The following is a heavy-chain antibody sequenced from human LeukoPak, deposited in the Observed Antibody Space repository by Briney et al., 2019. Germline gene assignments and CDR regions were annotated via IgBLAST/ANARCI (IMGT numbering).Heavy chain of an antibody. CDR3: ARGPYYYDSSGSYAFDI. J-gene: IGHJ3*02. D-gene: IGHD3-22*01. Sequence: VSVKVSCKASGYTFTSYDINWVRQATGQGLEWMGWMNPNSGNTGYAQKFQGRVTMTRNTSISTAYMELSSLRSEDTAVYYCARGPYYYDSSGSYAFDIWGQGTMVTVSS. CDR1: GYTFTSYD. CDR2: MNPNSGNT. V-gene: IGHV1-8*01.